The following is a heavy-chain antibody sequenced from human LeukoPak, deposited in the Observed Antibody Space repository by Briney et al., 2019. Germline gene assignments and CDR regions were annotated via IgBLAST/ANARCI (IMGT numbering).Heavy chain of an antibody. Sequence: SETLSLTCTESGGAISDYYWSWIRQPAGKGLEWIGRIYTSGITKYNPSLKSRVTISLDTSRNQFSLKLNSVTAADTAVYYCAKSNGYGLVDIWGQGTMVIVS. V-gene: IGHV4-4*07. CDR3: AKSNGYGLVDI. CDR2: IYTSGIT. D-gene: IGHD3-10*01. J-gene: IGHJ3*02. CDR1: GGAISDYY.